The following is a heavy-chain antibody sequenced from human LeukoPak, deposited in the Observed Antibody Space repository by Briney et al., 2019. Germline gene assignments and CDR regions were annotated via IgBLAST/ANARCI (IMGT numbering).Heavy chain of an antibody. CDR1: GFTFSNYW. Sequence: GGSLRLSCAVSGFTFSNYWMTWVRQAPGKGLEWVANIKEDGSEKYYVDSVRGRFTISRDNAKNSLYLQMNSLRAEDTAVYYCARSSYSSSSSVWGQGTMVTVSS. D-gene: IGHD6-6*01. J-gene: IGHJ3*01. CDR2: IKEDGSEK. CDR3: ARSSYSSSSSV. V-gene: IGHV3-7*03.